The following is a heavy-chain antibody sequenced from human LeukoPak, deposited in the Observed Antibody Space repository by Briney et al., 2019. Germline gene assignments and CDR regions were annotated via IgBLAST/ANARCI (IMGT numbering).Heavy chain of an antibody. J-gene: IGHJ4*02. CDR2: IYYSGST. Sequence: SETLSLTCTVSGGSISSYYWSWIRQPPGKGLEWIGYIYYSGSTNYNPSLKCRVTISVDTSKNQFSLKLSSVTAADTAVYYCARTPGYSSSWYLDYWGQGTLVTVSS. D-gene: IGHD6-13*01. CDR3: ARTPGYSSSWYLDY. CDR1: GGSISSYY. V-gene: IGHV4-59*01.